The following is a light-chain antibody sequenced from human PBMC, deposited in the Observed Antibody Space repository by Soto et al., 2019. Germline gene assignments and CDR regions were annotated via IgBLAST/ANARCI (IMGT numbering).Light chain of an antibody. Sequence: QSALTQPASVSGSPGQSITISCTGTSSDVGGHNYVSWYQQHPGKAPKLMIYEVTNRPSGVSNRFSGSKSGNTASLTISGLQAEDEADYYCSSYTSSSSLGVFGGGTQLTVL. CDR2: EVT. CDR3: SSYTSSSSLGV. CDR1: SSDVGGHNY. J-gene: IGLJ3*02. V-gene: IGLV2-14*01.